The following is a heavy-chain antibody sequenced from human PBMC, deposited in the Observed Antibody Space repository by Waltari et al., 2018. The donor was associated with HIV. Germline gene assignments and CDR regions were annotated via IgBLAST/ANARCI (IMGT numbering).Heavy chain of an antibody. CDR2: VRGSGANP. Sequence: EVQLLESGGALVQPGGSLRLSCAASGFSFSLYAMTWVRQAPGKGLEWVSAVRGSGANPYYADAVKGRFTVSRDNSKNTIYLQMDSLRAEDTAVYYCAKDTFNLSGYFHYWGQGTLVTVSS. J-gene: IGHJ4*02. V-gene: IGHV3-23*01. D-gene: IGHD5-12*01. CDR1: GFSFSLYA. CDR3: AKDTFNLSGYFHY.